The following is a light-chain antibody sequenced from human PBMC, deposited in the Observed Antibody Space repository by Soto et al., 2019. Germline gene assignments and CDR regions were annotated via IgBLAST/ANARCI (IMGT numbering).Light chain of an antibody. Sequence: QSALAQPASVSGSRGQSITIYCTGTSSDVGRYNYVSWFQQHPGKVPKLIIYDVSNWPSGVSDRFSGSKSGNTASLTISGLQPEDEADYYCSSFTSSSTFVFGTGTKLTVL. CDR2: DVS. CDR3: SSFTSSSTFV. CDR1: SSDVGRYNY. J-gene: IGLJ1*01. V-gene: IGLV2-14*03.